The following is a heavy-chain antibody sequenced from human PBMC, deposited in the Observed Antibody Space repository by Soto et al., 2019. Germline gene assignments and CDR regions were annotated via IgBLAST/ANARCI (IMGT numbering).Heavy chain of an antibody. D-gene: IGHD3-10*01. J-gene: IGHJ6*03. Sequence: QVQLQQWGAGLLKPSETLSLTCAVYGGSFSGYYWSWIRQPPGKGLEWIGEINHSGSTNYNPSLKSRVTISVDTFKNQFSLKLSSVTAADTAVYYCATVRPRDYYYYMDVWGKGTTVTVSS. CDR3: ATVRPRDYYYYMDV. V-gene: IGHV4-34*01. CDR1: GGSFSGYY. CDR2: INHSGST.